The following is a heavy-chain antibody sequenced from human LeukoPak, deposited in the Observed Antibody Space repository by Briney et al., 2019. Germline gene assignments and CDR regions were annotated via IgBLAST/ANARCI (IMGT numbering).Heavy chain of an antibody. Sequence: ASVKVSCKASGYTFTSYDINWVRQATGQGLEWMGWMNPNSGNTGYAQKFQGRLTMTRNTSISTAYMELSSLSSEDTAIYYCARGFRSDSSGRKFDYWGQGALVTVSS. CDR1: GYTFTSYD. CDR3: ARGFRSDSSGRKFDY. V-gene: IGHV1-8*01. J-gene: IGHJ4*02. CDR2: MNPNSGNT. D-gene: IGHD3-22*01.